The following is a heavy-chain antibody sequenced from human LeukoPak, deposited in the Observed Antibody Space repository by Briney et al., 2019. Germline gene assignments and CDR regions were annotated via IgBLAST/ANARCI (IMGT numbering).Heavy chain of an antibody. CDR1: GFTFSSYS. CDR2: ISSSRSYI. J-gene: IGHJ5*02. D-gene: IGHD2-21*02. CDR3: ARVMRAYCGGDCYLIHADSYNWFDP. V-gene: IGHV3-21*01. Sequence: GGSLRLSCAASGFTFSSYSMNWVRQAPGKGLEWVSSISSSRSYIYYADSVKGRFTISRDNAKNSLYLQMNSLRAEDTAVYYCARVMRAYCGGDCYLIHADSYNWFDPWGQGTLVTVSS.